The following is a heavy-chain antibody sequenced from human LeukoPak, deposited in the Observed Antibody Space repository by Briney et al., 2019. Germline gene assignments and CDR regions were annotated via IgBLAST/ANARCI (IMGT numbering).Heavy chain of an antibody. CDR1: GFPFSSYA. V-gene: IGHV3-23*01. J-gene: IGHJ4*02. CDR3: AKGRGYLRPLGTDY. D-gene: IGHD3-22*01. CDR2: ISGSGAST. Sequence: GGSLRLSCAASGFPFSSYAMNWVRQAPGKGLEWVSAISGSGASTYYADSVKDRFTLSRDDSKNTLYLQMNSLRAEDTAVYYCAKGRGYLRPLGTDYWGQGTLVTVSS.